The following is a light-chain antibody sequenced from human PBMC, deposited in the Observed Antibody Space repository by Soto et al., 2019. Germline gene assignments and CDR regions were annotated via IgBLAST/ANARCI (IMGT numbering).Light chain of an antibody. CDR3: HQYGSSPRT. CDR1: QSVNNNY. CDR2: GAS. J-gene: IGKJ1*01. V-gene: IGKV3-20*01. Sequence: TLSLSPGERATLSCRASQSVNNNYLAWYQQKPGQAPRLLIYGASSRATGIPDRFSGSGSGTDFILTISRLEPEDFAVYYCHQYGSSPRTFGQGTKVGIK.